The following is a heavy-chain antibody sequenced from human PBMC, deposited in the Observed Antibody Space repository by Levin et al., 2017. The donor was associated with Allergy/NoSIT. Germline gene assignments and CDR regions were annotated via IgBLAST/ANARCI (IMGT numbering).Heavy chain of an antibody. J-gene: IGHJ6*02. D-gene: IGHD3-22*01. V-gene: IGHV1-69*01. CDR2: IIPIFGTS. CDR1: GGTFSNYA. Sequence: KISCKASGGTFSNYAISWVRQAPGQGLEWMGGIIPIFGTSRYAQKFQGRVTITADESTTTAYMELSSLRSEDTAVYYCARRQYDSSGYDYYYDMDVWGQGTTVTVSS. CDR3: ARRQYDSSGYDYYYDMDV.